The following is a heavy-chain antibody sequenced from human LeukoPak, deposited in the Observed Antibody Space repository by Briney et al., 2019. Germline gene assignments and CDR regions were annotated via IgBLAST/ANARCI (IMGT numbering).Heavy chain of an antibody. V-gene: IGHV4-34*01. D-gene: IGHD1-26*01. CDR2: INHSGST. CDR3: TRESGPYCPFSY. CDR1: GGSFSGYY. J-gene: IGHJ4*02. Sequence: SETLSLTCAVYGGSFSGYYWSWIRQPPGKGLEWIGEINHSGSTNYNPSLKSRVTISVDTSKNQLSLTLTSVTAADTAMYYCTRESGPYCPFSYWGQGTLVVVPS.